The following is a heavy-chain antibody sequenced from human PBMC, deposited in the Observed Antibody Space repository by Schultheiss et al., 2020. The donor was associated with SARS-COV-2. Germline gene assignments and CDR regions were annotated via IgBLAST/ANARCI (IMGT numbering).Heavy chain of an antibody. D-gene: IGHD2-15*01. V-gene: IGHV3-74*01. CDR1: GFTFSSYA. CDR2: INSDGSST. CDR3: ARDDCSGGSCQLGIDY. Sequence: GGSLRLSCAASGFTFSSYAMSWVRQAPGKGLEWVSRINSDGSSTSYADSVKGRFTISRDNAKNTLYLQMNSLRAEDTAVYYCARDDCSGGSCQLGIDYWGQGTRVTVSS. J-gene: IGHJ4*02.